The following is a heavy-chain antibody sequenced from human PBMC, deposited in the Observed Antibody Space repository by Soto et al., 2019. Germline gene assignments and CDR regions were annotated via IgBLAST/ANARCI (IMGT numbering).Heavy chain of an antibody. D-gene: IGHD3-10*01. V-gene: IGHV1-69*13. Sequence: SVKVSCKASGYTFTSYGISWVRQAPGQGLEWMGGIIPIFGTANYAQKFQGRVTITADESTSTAYMELSSLRSEDTAVYYCARVGSAFGINWFDPWGQGTLVTVSS. CDR3: ARVGSAFGINWFDP. J-gene: IGHJ5*02. CDR1: GYTFTSYG. CDR2: IIPIFGTA.